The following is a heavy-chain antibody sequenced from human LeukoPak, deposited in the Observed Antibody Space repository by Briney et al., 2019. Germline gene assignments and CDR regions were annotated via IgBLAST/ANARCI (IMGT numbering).Heavy chain of an antibody. J-gene: IGHJ4*02. D-gene: IGHD3-10*01. CDR2: ISGSGGST. CDR3: AKDQDPHSYGSGSYAPFDY. CDR1: GFTFSSYW. V-gene: IGHV3-23*01. Sequence: SGGSLRLSCAASGFTFSSYWMSWVRQAPGKGLEWVSHISGSGGSTKYSGSVKGRFTISRDNSKNTLYLQINSLRADDTAVYYCAKDQDPHSYGSGSYAPFDYWGQGTLVTVSS.